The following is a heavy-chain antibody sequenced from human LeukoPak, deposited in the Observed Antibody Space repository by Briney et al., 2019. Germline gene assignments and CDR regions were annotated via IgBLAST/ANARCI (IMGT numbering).Heavy chain of an antibody. V-gene: IGHV3-21*01. CDR2: NSSSSSYI. CDR1: GFTFSSYS. J-gene: IGHJ5*02. D-gene: IGHD3-10*01. CDR3: ARDVALLYGSGSYYNEYNWFDP. Sequence: TGGSLRLSCAASGFTFSSYSMNWVRQAPGKGLEWVSSNSSSSSYIYYADSVKGRFTISRDNAKNSLYLQMNSLRAEDTAVYYCARDVALLYGSGSYYNEYNWFDPWGQGTLVTVSS.